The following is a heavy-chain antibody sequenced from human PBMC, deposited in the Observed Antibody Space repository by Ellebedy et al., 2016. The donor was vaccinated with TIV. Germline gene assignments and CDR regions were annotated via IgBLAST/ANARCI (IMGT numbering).Heavy chain of an antibody. D-gene: IGHD6-13*01. CDR3: ARVIRGSSGMDV. J-gene: IGHJ6*02. CDR2: INPDSGGT. Sequence: ASVKVSCKASGYTFIANYIHWVRQAPGQGLEWMGWINPDSGGTNFAQRFQGRVTMTRDTSVNTAYMDLSRLESDDTAIYYCARVIRGSSGMDVWGQGTTVTVS. CDR1: GYTFIANY. V-gene: IGHV1-2*02.